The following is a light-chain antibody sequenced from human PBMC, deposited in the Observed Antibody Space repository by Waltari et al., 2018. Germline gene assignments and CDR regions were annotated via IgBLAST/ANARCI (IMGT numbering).Light chain of an antibody. CDR3: CSYAGSSAFVV. J-gene: IGLJ2*01. V-gene: IGLV2-23*02. Sequence: QSALTQPASASGSPGQSITISCTGTSSDVGGYNYVSWYQQHPGKAPKLMIYDVSKRPSGVSNRFSGSKSGNTASLTISGLQAEDEADYYCCSYAGSSAFVVFGGGTKVTVL. CDR2: DVS. CDR1: SSDVGGYNY.